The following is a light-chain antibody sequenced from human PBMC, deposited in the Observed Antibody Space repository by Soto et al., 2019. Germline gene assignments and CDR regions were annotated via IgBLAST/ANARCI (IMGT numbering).Light chain of an antibody. V-gene: IGLV2-8*01. J-gene: IGLJ1*01. CDR2: EVN. CDR3: SSYAGSSNV. Sequence: QSALTQPASVSGSAGQSITISCTGTSSDVGAYNYVCWYQQHPGKPPKLMIYEVNKRPSGVPDRFSGSKSGNTASLTVSGLQAEDEADYYCSSYAGSSNVFGTGTKLTVL. CDR1: SSDVGAYNY.